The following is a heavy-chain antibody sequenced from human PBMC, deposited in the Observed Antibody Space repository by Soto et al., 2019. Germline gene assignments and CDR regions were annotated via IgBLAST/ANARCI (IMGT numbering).Heavy chain of an antibody. D-gene: IGHD3-10*01. J-gene: IGHJ4*02. CDR2: IKQDGSEQ. CDR3: SRVAVFYYGSGSYLER. CDR1: GFTFSSYW. V-gene: IGHV3-7*01. Sequence: EVQLVESGGGLVQPGGSLRLSCAASGFTFSSYWMCWVRQAPGKGLEWVANIKQDGSEQYYVDSVKGRFTISRDNAKHSLYLQMNRLRGEDTAVYYCSRVAVFYYGSGSYLERWGQGTLVTVSS.